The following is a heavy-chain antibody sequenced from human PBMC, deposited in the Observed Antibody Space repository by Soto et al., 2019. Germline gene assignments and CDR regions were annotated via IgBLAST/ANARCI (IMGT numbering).Heavy chain of an antibody. CDR3: AREFPYSSSWYDVDYYYYGMDV. CDR2: ISYDGSNK. J-gene: IGHJ6*02. D-gene: IGHD6-13*01. V-gene: IGHV3-30-3*01. Sequence: GGSLRLSCAASGFTFSSYAMHWVRQAPGKGLEWVAVISYDGSNKYYADSVKGRFTISRDNSKNMLYLQMNSLRAEDTAVYYCAREFPYSSSWYDVDYYYYGMDVWGQGTTVTVSS. CDR1: GFTFSSYA.